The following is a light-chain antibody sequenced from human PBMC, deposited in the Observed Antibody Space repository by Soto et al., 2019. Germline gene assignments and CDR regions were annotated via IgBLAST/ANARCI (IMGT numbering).Light chain of an antibody. J-gene: IGKJ1*01. CDR1: QSVSSNY. CDR3: QHYSSQT. Sequence: EVVLTHSPGTLSLSPCESAALSSSASQSVSSNYLGWYQQRPGQAPRLLIYGASSRATGIPDRFSGSGSGTDFTLTISRLEPEDSAVYFCQHYSSQTFGQGTKVDI. V-gene: IGKV3-20*01. CDR2: GAS.